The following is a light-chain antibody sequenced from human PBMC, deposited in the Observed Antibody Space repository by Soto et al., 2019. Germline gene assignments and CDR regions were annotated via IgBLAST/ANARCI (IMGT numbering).Light chain of an antibody. Sequence: QSVLTQPPSASGTPGQRVTIFCSGSGSNIGSNTVNWYQQVPGTAPKVLMYSNNQRPSGVPDRFSGSKSGTSASLAISGRQSADEADYYCAAWDDSLNGYVFGTGTKLTVL. CDR3: AAWDDSLNGYV. CDR2: SNN. V-gene: IGLV1-44*01. CDR1: GSNIGSNT. J-gene: IGLJ1*01.